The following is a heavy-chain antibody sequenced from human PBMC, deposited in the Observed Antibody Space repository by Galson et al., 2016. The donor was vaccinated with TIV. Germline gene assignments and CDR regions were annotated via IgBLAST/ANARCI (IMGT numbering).Heavy chain of an antibody. Sequence: SLRLSCAASGFTFSSSAMTWVRHAPGKGLEWVSSIASSGAAYFSDSVDGRFAISRDNSKNTVFLQMNSQRAEDTAEYYCTKEGTKWLQLNYIDYWGQGIQVTVSS. D-gene: IGHD5-24*01. CDR3: TKEGTKWLQLNYIDY. V-gene: IGHV3-23*01. CDR1: GFTFSSSA. J-gene: IGHJ4*02. CDR2: IASSGAA.